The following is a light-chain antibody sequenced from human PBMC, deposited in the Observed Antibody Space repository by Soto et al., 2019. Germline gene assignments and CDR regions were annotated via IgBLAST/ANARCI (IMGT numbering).Light chain of an antibody. CDR1: SGHSSYA. CDR2: INSDGSH. Sequence: QPVLTQSPSASASLGASVKFICTLSSGHSSYAIAWHQQQPEKGPRYLMKINSDGSHSKGDGIPDRFSGSSSGAERYLTISSLQSEDEADYYCQTWGTGIRVFGTGTKLNVL. J-gene: IGLJ1*01. CDR3: QTWGTGIRV. V-gene: IGLV4-69*01.